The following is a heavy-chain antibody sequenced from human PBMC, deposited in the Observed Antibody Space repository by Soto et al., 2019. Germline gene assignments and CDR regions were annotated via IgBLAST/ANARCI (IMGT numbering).Heavy chain of an antibody. CDR1: GYTFTGNY. D-gene: IGHD2-2*01. Sequence: ASVKVSCKASGYTFTGNYIHWVRQAPGQGVEGIGWINPNNGGTNYAQKFQGRVTMTRDTSISTAYMELSRLRSDDTAVYYCARDPRVVPAAMGTYGMDVWGQGTTVTVSS. CDR2: INPNNGGT. V-gene: IGHV1-2*02. CDR3: ARDPRVVPAAMGTYGMDV. J-gene: IGHJ6*02.